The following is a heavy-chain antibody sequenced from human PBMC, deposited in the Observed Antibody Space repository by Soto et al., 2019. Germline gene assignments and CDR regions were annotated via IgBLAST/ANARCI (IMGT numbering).Heavy chain of an antibody. Sequence: SETLSLTCTVYGGSISSYYWSWIRQPPGKGLEWIGYIYYSGSTDYNPSLKSRVTISVDTSKNQFSLKLSSVTAADTAVYYCAREPGYSNNFDYWGQGTLVTVSS. CDR3: AREPGYSNNFDY. CDR2: IYYSGST. D-gene: IGHD6-13*01. V-gene: IGHV4-59*01. CDR1: GGSISSYY. J-gene: IGHJ4*02.